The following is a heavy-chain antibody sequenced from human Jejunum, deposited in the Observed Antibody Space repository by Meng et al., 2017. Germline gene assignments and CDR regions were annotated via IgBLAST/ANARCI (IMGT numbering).Heavy chain of an antibody. D-gene: IGHD6-19*01. CDR1: GYSRSCDNW. V-gene: IGHV4-4*02. CDR2: LFRTGTS. J-gene: IGHJ4*02. Sequence: VVLCAAVPGVVHALGPLSVTGAVAGYSRSCDNWWSGVRQRAGKGPEWIGELFRTGTSNYSPSLRSRVAIYMDKSKHQFSLSLNSVNAADTAVYYCARKGGTYSTGHFPHFDYGGQGTLVTVSS. CDR3: ARKGGTYSTGHFPHFDY.